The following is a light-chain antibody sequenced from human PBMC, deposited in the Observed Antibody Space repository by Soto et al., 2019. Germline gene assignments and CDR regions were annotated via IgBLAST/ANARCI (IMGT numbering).Light chain of an antibody. Sequence: EIIVTQSSAPLSLSPWGRSTPSFRASQSVGSHLAWYLQKPGQAPRLLIYDASTRATGIPARFSGSGSGTQFTLTISSLQSEDFAVYYCQQYNNWPPITCGQGKRREIK. J-gene: IGKJ5*01. V-gene: IGKV3D-15*01. CDR2: DAS. CDR3: QQYNNWPPIT. CDR1: QSVGSH.